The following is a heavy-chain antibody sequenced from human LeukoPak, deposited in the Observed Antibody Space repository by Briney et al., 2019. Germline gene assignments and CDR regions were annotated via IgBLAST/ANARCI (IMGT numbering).Heavy chain of an antibody. V-gene: IGHV3-30-3*01. CDR2: ISYDGSNK. CDR1: GFTFSSYA. D-gene: IGHD2-8*01. J-gene: IGHJ4*02. CDR3: ARDNGGVDTVYFDY. Sequence: GRSLRLSCAASGFTFSSYAMHWVRQAPGKGLEWVAVISYDGSNKYYADSVKGRFTISRDNSKNTLYLQMNSLRAEDTAVYYCARDNGGVDTVYFDYWGQGTLVTVSS.